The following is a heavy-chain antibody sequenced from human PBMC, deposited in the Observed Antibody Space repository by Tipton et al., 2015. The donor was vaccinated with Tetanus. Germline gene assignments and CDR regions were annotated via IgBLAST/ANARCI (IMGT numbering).Heavy chain of an antibody. CDR3: ARDYFGSGSNYYFDY. Sequence: QSGAEVKKPGASVKVSCKASGYTFTRYGLTWVRQAPGQGPEWMGWISGYNGNTNYAPKFQGRVTMTTDTTTNTAYMELRSLRSDDTAVYYCARDYFGSGSNYYFDYWGQGSQVSVSS. V-gene: IGHV1-18*01. D-gene: IGHD3-10*01. CDR1: GYTFTRYG. J-gene: IGHJ4*02. CDR2: ISGYNGNT.